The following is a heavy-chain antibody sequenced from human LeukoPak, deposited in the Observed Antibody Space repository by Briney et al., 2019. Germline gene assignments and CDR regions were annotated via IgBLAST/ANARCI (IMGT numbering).Heavy chain of an antibody. Sequence: SETLSLTCAVYGGSFSGYYWSWIRQPPGKGLEWIGEINHSGSTNYNPSLKSRVTISVDTSKNQFSLKLSSVTAADTVVYYCARGRRGIGSGWYVYWGQGTLVTVSS. CDR3: ARGRRGIGSGWYVY. D-gene: IGHD6-19*01. V-gene: IGHV4-34*01. J-gene: IGHJ4*02. CDR1: GGSFSGYY. CDR2: INHSGST.